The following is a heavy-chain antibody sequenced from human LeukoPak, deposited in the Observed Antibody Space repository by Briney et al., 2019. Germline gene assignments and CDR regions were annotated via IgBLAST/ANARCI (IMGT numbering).Heavy chain of an antibody. CDR1: GGSISSYY. Sequence: PSETLSLTCTVSGGSISSYYWSWIRQPPGKGLEWIGYIYYSGGTNYNPSLKSRVTISVDTSKNQFSLKLSSVTAADTAVYYCARDGTRAFDIWGQGTMVTVSS. CDR2: IYYSGGT. D-gene: IGHD3/OR15-3a*01. V-gene: IGHV4-59*01. J-gene: IGHJ3*02. CDR3: ARDGTRAFDI.